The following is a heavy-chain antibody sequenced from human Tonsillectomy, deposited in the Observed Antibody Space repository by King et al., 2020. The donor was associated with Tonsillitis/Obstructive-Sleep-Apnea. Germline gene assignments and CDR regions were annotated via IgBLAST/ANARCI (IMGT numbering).Heavy chain of an antibody. CDR2: FGPEDGET. J-gene: IGHJ4*02. V-gene: IGHV1-24*01. CDR3: ATDSSPRTRQLHYYFDY. CDR1: GYTLTEPS. Sequence: QLVQSGAEVKKPGASVKVSCKVSGYTLTEPSMHWVRQAPGKGLEWMGGFGPEDGETIYAQKFQGRVTMTEDTSTDTAYMALSSLRSEDTAEYYCATDSSPRTRQLHYYFDYWGQGTLVTVSS. D-gene: IGHD1-1*01.